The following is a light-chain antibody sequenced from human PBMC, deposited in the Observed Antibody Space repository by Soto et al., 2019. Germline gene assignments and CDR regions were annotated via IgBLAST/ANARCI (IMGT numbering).Light chain of an antibody. Sequence: EIVLTQSPGTLSVSPGERATLSCRASQSVSSKLAWYQQKPDQTPMFFFYGASTGATGILARFSGSGSETEFTLSISSLQSEDFAVYYCQQYNNWPGTFGQGTKVDIK. J-gene: IGKJ1*01. V-gene: IGKV3-15*01. CDR2: GAS. CDR1: QSVSSK. CDR3: QQYNNWPGT.